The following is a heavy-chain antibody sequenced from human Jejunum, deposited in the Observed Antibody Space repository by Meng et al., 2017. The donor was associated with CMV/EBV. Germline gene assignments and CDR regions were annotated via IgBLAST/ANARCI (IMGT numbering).Heavy chain of an antibody. J-gene: IGHJ4*02. Sequence: FGGEVKRPGASHNVSCKASGYTFTNYGITWVRQAPGQGLEWMGWISAYNGNTNYAQTLQGRVTMTTDTSTSTAYMELRSPRSDDTAVYYCARVEVGITSGDYWGQGTLVTVSS. V-gene: IGHV1-18*01. CDR2: ISAYNGNT. CDR1: GYTFTNYG. CDR3: ARVEVGITSGDY. D-gene: IGHD1-26*01.